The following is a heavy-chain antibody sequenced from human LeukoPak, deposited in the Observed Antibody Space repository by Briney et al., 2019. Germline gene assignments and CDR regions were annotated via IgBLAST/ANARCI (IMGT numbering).Heavy chain of an antibody. J-gene: IGHJ4*02. CDR3: ARGQSMYD. CDR1: GYTFNNYS. Sequence: ASVKVSCKASGYTFNNYSISWVRQAPGQGLEWVGWISPHSHTTNYAEKLQRRVTMTTDPSTTTVYMELRSLRSDDTAVYFCARGQSMYDWGQGTPVTVSS. V-gene: IGHV1-18*01. CDR2: ISPHSHTT. D-gene: IGHD2-8*01.